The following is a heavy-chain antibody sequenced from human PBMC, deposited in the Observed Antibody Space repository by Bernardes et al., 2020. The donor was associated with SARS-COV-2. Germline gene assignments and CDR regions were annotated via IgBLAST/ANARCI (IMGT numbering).Heavy chain of an antibody. CDR1: GYTFTDYH. CDR2: IYPNSGGT. CDR3: VSVTWSQHDDFDI. Sequence: ASVKVSCKASGYTFTDYHIHWVRQAPGQGLEWMGWIYPNSGGTEYSQKFRGRVTMTRDTSIATAYMDLNRLTSDDTAVYYCVSVTWSQHDDFDIWGQGTMVTVSS. J-gene: IGHJ3*02. V-gene: IGHV1-2*02. D-gene: IGHD1-26*01.